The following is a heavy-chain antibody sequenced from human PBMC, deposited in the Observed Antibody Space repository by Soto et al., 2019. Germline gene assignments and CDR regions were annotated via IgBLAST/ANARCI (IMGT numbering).Heavy chain of an antibody. Sequence: PSETLSLTCTVSGGSISSSGYYWGWIRQPPGKGLEWIGSIYYSGSTYYNPSLKSRVTISVDTSKNQFSLKLSSVTAADTAVYYCARRGYSSSWYERGDFDYWGQGTLVTVSS. CDR3: ARRGYSSSWYERGDFDY. V-gene: IGHV4-39*01. J-gene: IGHJ4*02. D-gene: IGHD6-13*01. CDR1: GGSISSSGYY. CDR2: IYYSGST.